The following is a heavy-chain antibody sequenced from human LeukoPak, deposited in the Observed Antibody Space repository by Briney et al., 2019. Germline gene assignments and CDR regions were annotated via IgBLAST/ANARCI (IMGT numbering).Heavy chain of an antibody. Sequence: GGSLRLSCAASGFTFSTYNMNWVRQAPGKGLEWISYITSSGGTIYYADSVKGRFTISRDTSKNTLYLQINSLRVEDTAVYYCIVFGDSNHWGQGTLVTVSS. CDR3: IVFGDSNH. CDR1: GFTFSTYN. V-gene: IGHV3-48*01. J-gene: IGHJ5*02. CDR2: ITSSGGTI. D-gene: IGHD4-17*01.